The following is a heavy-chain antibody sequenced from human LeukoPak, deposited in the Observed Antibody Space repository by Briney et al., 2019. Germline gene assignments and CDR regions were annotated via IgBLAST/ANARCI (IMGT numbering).Heavy chain of an antibody. D-gene: IGHD3-10*01. Sequence: PGGSLRLSCAASEFSVGSNYMTWVRQAPGKGLEWVSLIYSGGSTYYADSVKGRFTISRDNSKNTLYLQMNSLRAEDTAVYYCARGKTGSYYSRSYYMDVWGKGTTVTISS. J-gene: IGHJ6*03. CDR2: IYSGGST. CDR1: EFSVGSNY. V-gene: IGHV3-66*01. CDR3: ARGKTGSYYSRSYYMDV.